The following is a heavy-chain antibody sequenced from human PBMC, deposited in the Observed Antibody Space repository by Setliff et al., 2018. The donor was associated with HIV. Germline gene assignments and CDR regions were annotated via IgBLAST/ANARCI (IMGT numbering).Heavy chain of an antibody. J-gene: IGHJ4*02. CDR2: INHSGNT. CDR3: ARGALSLTLTKLLSFFDY. CDR1: GGSMSSGDYY. Sequence: SETLSLTCSVSGGSMSSGDYYWSWIRQTPGKGLEWIGEINHSGNTNYNPSLKSRVTISVDYSKSHFSLKLGSVTAADTAVYYCARGALSLTLTKLLSFFDYWGQGTQVTVSS. V-gene: IGHV4-34*01. D-gene: IGHD3-22*01.